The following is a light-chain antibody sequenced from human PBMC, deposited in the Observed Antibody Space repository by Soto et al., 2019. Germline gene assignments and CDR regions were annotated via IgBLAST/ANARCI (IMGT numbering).Light chain of an antibody. CDR2: GAS. Sequence: EIVLTQSPGTLSLSPGERATLSCRASQSVSSSYLAWYQQKPGQAPRLLIYGASSRATGIPDRFSGSGSGTDFTLTIXRXXXXXXXXYYCQQYGSSPATFGQGTKVEIK. CDR1: QSVSSSY. J-gene: IGKJ1*01. V-gene: IGKV3-20*01. CDR3: QQYGSSPAT.